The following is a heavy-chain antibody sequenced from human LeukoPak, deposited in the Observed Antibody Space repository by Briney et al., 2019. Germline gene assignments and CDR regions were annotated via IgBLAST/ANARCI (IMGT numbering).Heavy chain of an antibody. CDR2: IYHSGST. CDR1: GGSISSSNW. CDR3: ARKKPPNYYDSSGYYRHDAFDI. D-gene: IGHD3-22*01. Sequence: SGTLSLTCAVSGGSISSSNWWSWVRQPPGKGLEWIGEIYHSGSTNYNPSLKSRVTISVDKSKNQFSLKLSSVTAADTAVYYCARKKPPNYYDSSGYYRHDAFDIWGQGTMVTVSS. J-gene: IGHJ3*02. V-gene: IGHV4-4*02.